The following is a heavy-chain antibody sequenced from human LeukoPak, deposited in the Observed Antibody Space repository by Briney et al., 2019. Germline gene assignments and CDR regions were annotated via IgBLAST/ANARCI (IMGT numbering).Heavy chain of an antibody. CDR2: IYPGDSDT. CDR3: ARHVEHTAIEQLIDY. CDR1: GYSFTSYW. V-gene: IGHV5-51*01. D-gene: IGHD5-18*01. Sequence: GESLKISCKGSGYSFTSYWIGWVRQMPGKGLDWMGIIYPGDSDTRYSPSFQGQVTISADKSISTAYLQWSSLKASDTAMYYCARHVEHTAIEQLIDYWGQGTLVTVSS. J-gene: IGHJ4*02.